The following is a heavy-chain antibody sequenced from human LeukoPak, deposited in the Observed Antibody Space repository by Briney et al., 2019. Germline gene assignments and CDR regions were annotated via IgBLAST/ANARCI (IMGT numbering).Heavy chain of an antibody. D-gene: IGHD3-10*01. CDR3: AKLQGDITMVRGVSNGFDY. CDR1: GFTFSSYG. J-gene: IGHJ4*01. Sequence: PGRSLRLSCAASGFTFSSYGMHWVRQAPGKGLEWVAVISYDGSNKYYADSVKGRFTISRDNSKNTLYLQMNSLRAEDTAVYYCAKLQGDITMVRGVSNGFDYWGQGTLVTVSS. V-gene: IGHV3-30*18. CDR2: ISYDGSNK.